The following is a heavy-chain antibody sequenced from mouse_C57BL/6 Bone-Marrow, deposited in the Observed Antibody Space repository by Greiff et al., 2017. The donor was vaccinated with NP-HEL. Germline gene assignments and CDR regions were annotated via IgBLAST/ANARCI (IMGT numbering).Heavy chain of an antibody. CDR3: AREGNWDEDWYFDV. J-gene: IGHJ1*03. CDR1: GYTFTSYW. D-gene: IGHD4-1*01. CDR2: IDPSDSYT. V-gene: IGHV1-69*01. Sequence: VKLMESGAELVMPGASVKLSCKASGYTFTSYWMHWVKQRPGQGLEWIGEIDPSDSYTNYNQQFKGKSTLTVDKSSSTAYMQLSSLTSEDSAVYYCAREGNWDEDWYFDVWGTGTTVTVSS.